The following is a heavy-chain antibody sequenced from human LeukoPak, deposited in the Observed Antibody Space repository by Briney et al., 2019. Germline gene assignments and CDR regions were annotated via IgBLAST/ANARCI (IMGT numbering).Heavy chain of an antibody. CDR3: ARDLYEVRGVISYGMDV. Sequence: GGSLRLSCAASGFTFSSYSMNWVRQAPGKGLEWVSSISSSSSYIYYADSVKGRFTISRDNAKNSLYLQMNSLRAEDTAVYYCARDLYEVRGVISYGMDVWDQGTTVTVSS. CDR2: ISSSSSYI. D-gene: IGHD3-10*01. J-gene: IGHJ6*02. CDR1: GFTFSSYS. V-gene: IGHV3-21*01.